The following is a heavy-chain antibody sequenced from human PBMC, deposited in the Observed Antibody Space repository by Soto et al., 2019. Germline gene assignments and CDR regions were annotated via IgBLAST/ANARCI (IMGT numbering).Heavy chain of an antibody. CDR3: AKGGAIVAAGTRVYLYNAMDV. CDR2: ISSYTGNTYYQHTANT. D-gene: IGHD1-26*01. CDR1: GYNFTNYH. J-gene: IGHJ6*02. Sequence: GASVKVSCKASGYNFTNYHIHWVRQAPGQGLEWMGWISSYTGNTYYQHTANTEYAQKFQGRVSLTTDTFTTTAYMELRGLTSDDTAEYYCAKGGAIVAAGTRVYLYNAMDVWGQGTTVTVSS. V-gene: IGHV1-18*04.